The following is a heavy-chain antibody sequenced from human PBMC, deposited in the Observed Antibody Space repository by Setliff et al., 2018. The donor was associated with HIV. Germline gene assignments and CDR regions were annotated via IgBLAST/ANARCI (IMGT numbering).Heavy chain of an antibody. V-gene: IGHV4-38-2*01. J-gene: IGHJ3*02. D-gene: IGHD3-16*01. CDR3: ARHESRGSVRRDVAFDI. Sequence: PSETLSLTCAVSGFSISSAHYWGWIRQPPGKGLEWFGSIYHSGSTYYNPSLKSRVTISVDTSKNQFSLKLTSVTAADTAVYYCARHESRGSVRRDVAFDIWGQGTMVTVSS. CDR1: GFSISSAHY. CDR2: IYHSGST.